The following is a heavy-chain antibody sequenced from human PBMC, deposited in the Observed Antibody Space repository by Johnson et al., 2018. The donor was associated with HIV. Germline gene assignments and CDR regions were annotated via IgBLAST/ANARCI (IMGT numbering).Heavy chain of an antibody. J-gene: IGHJ3*01. CDR3: ARDLRVGAIDAFDV. D-gene: IGHD1-26*01. Sequence: VQLVESGGGVVQPGGSLRLSCAASGFTFSNYWMSWVRQAPGKGLEWVANIKADGGEKYYVDSVKGRFTISRDSTKNSLYLQMNSLRVEDTAVYYCARDLRVGAIDAFDVWGQGTMVTVSS. CDR2: IKADGGEK. CDR1: GFTFSNYW. V-gene: IGHV3-7*05.